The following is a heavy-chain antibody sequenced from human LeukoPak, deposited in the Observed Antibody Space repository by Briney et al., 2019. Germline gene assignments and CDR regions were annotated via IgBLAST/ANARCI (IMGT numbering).Heavy chain of an antibody. D-gene: IGHD1-14*01. V-gene: IGHV4-34*01. Sequence: SETLSLTCAVYGGSFSGYYWSWIRQPPGKGLEWIGEINHSGSTNYNPSLKSRVTISVDTSKNQFSLKLSSVTAADTAVYYCARDSAETHNYYYYMDVWGKGTTVTVSS. J-gene: IGHJ6*03. CDR2: INHSGST. CDR3: ARDSAETHNYYYYMDV. CDR1: GGSFSGYY.